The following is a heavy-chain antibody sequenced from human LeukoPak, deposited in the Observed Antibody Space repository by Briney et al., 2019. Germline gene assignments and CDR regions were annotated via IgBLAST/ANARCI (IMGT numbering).Heavy chain of an antibody. V-gene: IGHV3-7*03. CDR3: ATEKGDSPDY. D-gene: IGHD2-21*01. J-gene: IGHJ4*02. CDR1: EFTFSSHW. CDR2: IKQDGTEQ. Sequence: GGSLRLSCAASEFTFSSHWMSWVRQAPGKGLEWVANIKQDGTEQYYVDSVKGRFTISRDNAKNSLYLQMNSLTAEDTAVYYCATEKGDSPDYWGQGTLVTVSS.